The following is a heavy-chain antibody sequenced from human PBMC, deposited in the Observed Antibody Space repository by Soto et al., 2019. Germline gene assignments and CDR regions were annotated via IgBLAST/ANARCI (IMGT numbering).Heavy chain of an antibody. CDR3: ARESQYCSSTSCYTAPFDY. CDR1: GFTFSSYW. CDR2: INSDGSST. D-gene: IGHD2-2*02. J-gene: IGHJ4*02. V-gene: IGHV3-74*01. Sequence: GGSLRLSCAASGFTFSSYWMHWVRQAPGKGLVWVSRINSDGSSTSYADSVKGRFTISRDNAKNTLYLQMNSLRAEDTAVYYCARESQYCSSTSCYTAPFDYWGQGTLVTVSS.